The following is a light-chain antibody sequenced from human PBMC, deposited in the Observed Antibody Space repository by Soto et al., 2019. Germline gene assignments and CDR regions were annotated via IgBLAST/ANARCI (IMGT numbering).Light chain of an antibody. CDR1: SRDVGGYKY. Sequence: QSALTPPASVSGSPGQSITISCTGSSRDVGGYKYVSWYQQYPGKAPKLMIYEVSNRPSGVSNRFSGSKSGNTASLTISGLQAEDEADYYCSSYTSSRTAVFGGGTKLTV. J-gene: IGLJ2*01. CDR3: SSYTSSRTAV. V-gene: IGLV2-14*01. CDR2: EVS.